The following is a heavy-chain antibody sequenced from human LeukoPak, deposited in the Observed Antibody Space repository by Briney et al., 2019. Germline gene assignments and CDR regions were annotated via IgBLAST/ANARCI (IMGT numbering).Heavy chain of an antibody. CDR3: AKGRVSSSTWYSTYYYYFYMDL. J-gene: IGHJ6*03. CDR2: IYYSGST. Sequence: PSETLSLTGTVSGGSINTYYWSWVRQPPGKGLEWIGHIYYSGSTNYNPSLKSRVTISVDTSKNQFSLKLSSVTAADTAVYFCAKGRVSSSTWYSTYYYYFYMDLWGKGTTVTVSS. D-gene: IGHD6-13*01. CDR1: GGSINTYY. V-gene: IGHV4-59*08.